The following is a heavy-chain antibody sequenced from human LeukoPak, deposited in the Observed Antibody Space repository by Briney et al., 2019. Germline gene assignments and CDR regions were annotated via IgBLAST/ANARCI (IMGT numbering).Heavy chain of an antibody. CDR3: ARDRGWIQHDI. V-gene: IGHV3-7*01. CDR2: IKGDGSAK. D-gene: IGHD5-18*01. CDR1: GFSSSTYV. Sequence: GGSLRLSCAASGFSSSTYVMSWVRQAPGKGLEWVAFIKGDGSAKKYVDSVKGRFTISRDNAKNSLFLQMNSLRAEDTAVYYCARDRGWIQHDIWGQGTMVTVSS. J-gene: IGHJ3*02.